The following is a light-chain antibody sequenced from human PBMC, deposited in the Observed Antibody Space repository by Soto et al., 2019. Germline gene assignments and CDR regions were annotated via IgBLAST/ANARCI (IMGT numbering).Light chain of an antibody. Sequence: EIVMTQSPATLSVSPGEGATLSCRASQSVSRYLAWYQQKPGQAPRLLIYDASIRATGIPVRFSGSGSGTEFTLTISSLQPEDFATYYCQQSYSTPITFGQGTRLEI. CDR2: DAS. CDR1: QSVSRY. CDR3: QQSYSTPIT. J-gene: IGKJ5*01. V-gene: IGKV3-15*01.